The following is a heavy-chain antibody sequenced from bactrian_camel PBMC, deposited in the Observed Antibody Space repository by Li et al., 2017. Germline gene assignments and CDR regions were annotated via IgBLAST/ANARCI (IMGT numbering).Heavy chain of an antibody. CDR3: AASWYGGGWPCPLRSREYNN. CDR2: IDSDGRT. Sequence: VQLVESGGGSVQPGGSLRLTCAASGNPGSRDPICTYCMRWFRQALGKEREGVARIDSDGRTSYADSVKGRFTISVDKAKNTLDLQMNSLKPEDSAMYYCAASWYGGGWPCPLRSREYNNWGQGTQVTVS. D-gene: IGHD6*01. V-gene: IGHV3S53*01. CDR1: GNPGSRDP. J-gene: IGHJ4*01.